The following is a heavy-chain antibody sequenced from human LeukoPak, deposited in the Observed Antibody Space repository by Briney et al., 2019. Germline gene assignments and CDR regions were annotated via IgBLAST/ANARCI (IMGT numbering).Heavy chain of an antibody. V-gene: IGHV3-48*03. Sequence: GGSLRLSCAASGFTFSSYEMNWVRQAPGKGLEWVSYISSSGSTIYYADSVKGRFTISRDNAKNSLYLRMNSLRAKDTAVYYCARASGSFMGMDVWGKGTTVTVSS. CDR1: GFTFSSYE. J-gene: IGHJ6*03. CDR3: ARASGSFMGMDV. D-gene: IGHD1-26*01. CDR2: ISSSGSTI.